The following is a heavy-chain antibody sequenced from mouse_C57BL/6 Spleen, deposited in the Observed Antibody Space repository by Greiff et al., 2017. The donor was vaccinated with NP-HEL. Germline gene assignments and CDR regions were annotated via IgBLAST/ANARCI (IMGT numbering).Heavy chain of an antibody. Sequence: VQLQQPGAELVRPGSSVKLSCKASGYTFTSYWMHWVKQRPIQGLEWIGNIDPSDSEPHYNQKFKDKATLTVDKSSSTAYMQLSSLTSADSAVYYCARRAYYGSLYAMDYWGQGTSVTVAS. CDR2: IDPSDSEP. V-gene: IGHV1-52*01. CDR1: GYTFTSYW. D-gene: IGHD2-9*01. CDR3: ARRAYYGSLYAMDY. J-gene: IGHJ4*01.